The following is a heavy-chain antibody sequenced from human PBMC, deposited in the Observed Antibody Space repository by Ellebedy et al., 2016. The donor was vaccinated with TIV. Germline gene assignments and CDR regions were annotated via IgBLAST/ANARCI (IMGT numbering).Heavy chain of an antibody. J-gene: IGHJ6*02. CDR2: IYPGDSNT. V-gene: IGHV5-51*01. D-gene: IGHD6-19*01. Sequence: GESLKISCKGSGYSFTSYWIGWVRKMSGKGLEWMGIIYPGDSNTRYSPSFQAQVAISADKSISTAYLQWSSLKASDTAMYYCARRAGTGYYGMDVWGQGTTVTVSS. CDR3: ARRAGTGYYGMDV. CDR1: GYSFTSYW.